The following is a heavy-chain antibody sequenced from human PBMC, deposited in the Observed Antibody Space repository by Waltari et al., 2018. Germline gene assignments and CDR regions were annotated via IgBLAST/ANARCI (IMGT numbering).Heavy chain of an antibody. CDR1: GGSISSYY. CDR3: ARDYPCSSTSCYTRYNWFDP. V-gene: IGHV4-4*07. CDR2: IYTSGST. J-gene: IGHJ5*02. Sequence: QVQLQESGPGLVKPSETLSLTCTVSGGSISSYYWSWIRQPAGKGLEWIGRIYTSGSTNYTPSLKSRVTMSVDTSKNQFSLKLSSVTAADTAVYYCARDYPCSSTSCYTRYNWFDPWGQGTLVTVSS. D-gene: IGHD2-2*02.